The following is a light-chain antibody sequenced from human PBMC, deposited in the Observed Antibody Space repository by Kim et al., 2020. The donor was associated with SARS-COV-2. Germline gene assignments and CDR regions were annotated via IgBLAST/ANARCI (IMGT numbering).Light chain of an antibody. V-gene: IGKV1-9*01. CDR2: AVS. CDR3: LQVYSYPYT. CDR1: HAISSH. J-gene: IGKJ2*01. Sequence: SASEGDRVTLTCRASHAISSHLAWYQQKPGKAPKLLIYAVSTLQTGVSPRFTGDRSGQDFTLTINSLQPEDSATYYCLQVYSYPYTFGPGTKLEI.